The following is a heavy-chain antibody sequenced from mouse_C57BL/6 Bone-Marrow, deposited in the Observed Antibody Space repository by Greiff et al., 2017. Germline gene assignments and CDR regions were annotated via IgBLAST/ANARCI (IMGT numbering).Heavy chain of an antibody. CDR2: IYPRSGNT. J-gene: IGHJ3*01. CDR1: GYTFTSYG. CDR3: ARTLDGYYPPWFAY. V-gene: IGHV1-81*01. Sequence: QVQLQQSGAELARPGASVKLSCKASGYTFTSYGISWVKQRPGQGLEWIGEIYPRSGNTYYNEKFKGKATLTADKSSSTAYMELRSLTSEDSAVYFGARTLDGYYPPWFAYWGQGTLVTVSA. D-gene: IGHD2-3*01.